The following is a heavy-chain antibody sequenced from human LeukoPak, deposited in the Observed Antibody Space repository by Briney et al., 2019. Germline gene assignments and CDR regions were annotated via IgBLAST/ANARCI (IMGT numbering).Heavy chain of an antibody. V-gene: IGHV3-23*01. J-gene: IGHJ4*02. CDR2: ISGSGGSA. CDR1: GFTFSYYA. D-gene: IGHD7-27*01. CDR3: AKVQGNWGYPYYLDY. Sequence: GGSLRLSCAASGFTFSYYAMTWVRQAPGKGLEWVSAISGSGGSAYYADSVKGRFTISSDNSKNTLYLQMNSLRAEATAVYYCAKVQGNWGYPYYLDYWGQGTLVTVSS.